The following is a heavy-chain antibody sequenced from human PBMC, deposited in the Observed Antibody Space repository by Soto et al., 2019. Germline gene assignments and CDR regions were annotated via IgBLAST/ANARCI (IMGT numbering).Heavy chain of an antibody. Sequence: QVQLVQSGAEVKKPGASVKVSCKASGYTFISYGISWVRQAPGQGLEWMGWISGYNVNTKYAQKLQGRVTMTTDTSTSTAYMEMRSLRSDDTAVYYWARDLGDQIVDYWGHGTLVTVSS. CDR1: GYTFISYG. CDR3: ARDLGDQIVDY. J-gene: IGHJ4*01. CDR2: ISGYNVNT. V-gene: IGHV1-18*01. D-gene: IGHD1-26*01.